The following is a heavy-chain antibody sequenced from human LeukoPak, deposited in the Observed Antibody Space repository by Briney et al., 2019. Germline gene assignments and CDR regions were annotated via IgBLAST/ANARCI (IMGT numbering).Heavy chain of an antibody. CDR1: GGSFSGYY. Sequence: ASETLSLTCAVYGGSFSGYYWSWIRQPPGKGLEWIGEINHSGSTNYNPSLKSRVTISVDTSKNQFSLKRSSVTAADTAVYYCARGEMATVPFDYWGQGTLVTVSS. D-gene: IGHD5-24*01. V-gene: IGHV4-34*01. CDR2: INHSGST. J-gene: IGHJ4*02. CDR3: ARGEMATVPFDY.